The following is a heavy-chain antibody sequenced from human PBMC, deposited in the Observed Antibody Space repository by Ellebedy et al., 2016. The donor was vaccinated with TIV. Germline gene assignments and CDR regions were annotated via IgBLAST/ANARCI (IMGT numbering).Heavy chain of an antibody. D-gene: IGHD3-3*01. Sequence: GSLRLXXTVPLGSISSHYWTWIRQPPGKGLEWIGNIYYTGRTSYSPSLTGRVTISIDTPKNQFSLKVTSVTAADTAVYYCAREFRYDFWRGPLDHWGQGTTVTVSS. CDR2: IYYTGRT. CDR1: LGSISSHY. J-gene: IGHJ4*02. V-gene: IGHV4-59*11. CDR3: AREFRYDFWRGPLDH.